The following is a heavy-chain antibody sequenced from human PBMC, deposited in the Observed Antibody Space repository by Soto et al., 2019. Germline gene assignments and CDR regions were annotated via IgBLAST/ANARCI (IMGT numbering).Heavy chain of an antibody. CDR2: IKQDGSEK. CDR3: ARQARIGSEYFDF. CDR1: GFTVSSYW. D-gene: IGHD2-15*01. V-gene: IGHV3-7*01. Sequence: EVQLVESGGGLVQPGGSLRLSCAASGFTVSSYWMSWVRQAPGKGLEWVANIKQDGSEKYYVGSVKGRFTISRDNAKNSLYLQMNSLRAEDTAVYYCARQARIGSEYFDFWGQGTLVTVSS. J-gene: IGHJ4*02.